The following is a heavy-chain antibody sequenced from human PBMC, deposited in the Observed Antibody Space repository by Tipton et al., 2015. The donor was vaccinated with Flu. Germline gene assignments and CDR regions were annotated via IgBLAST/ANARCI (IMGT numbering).Heavy chain of an antibody. CDR2: IHVSENT. CDR1: GASISSRSFC. CDR3: ARRDYSNYVSDPKNWFDP. J-gene: IGHJ5*02. D-gene: IGHD4-11*01. V-gene: IGHV4-61*02. Sequence: TLSLTCSVSGASISSRSFCWSWIRQSAGKGLEWIGRIHVSENTDFNPSLKSRVAMSLDTSKNQFSLKLTSVTAADTAVYYCARRDYSNYVSDPKNWFDPWGQGILVTVSS.